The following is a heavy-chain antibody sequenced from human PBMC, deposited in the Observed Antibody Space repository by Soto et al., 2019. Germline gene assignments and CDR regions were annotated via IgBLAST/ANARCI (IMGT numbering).Heavy chain of an antibody. J-gene: IGHJ4*02. CDR1: GGSISSYY. D-gene: IGHD6-13*01. V-gene: IGHV4-59*08. CDR2: IYYSGST. Sequence: PSETLSLTCTVSGGSISSYYWSWIRQPPGKGLEWIGYIYYSGSTNYNPSLKSRVTISVDTSKNQFSLKLSSVTAADTAVYYCAGSFNIAAAVTTLGYWGQGTLVTVSS. CDR3: AGSFNIAAAVTTLGY.